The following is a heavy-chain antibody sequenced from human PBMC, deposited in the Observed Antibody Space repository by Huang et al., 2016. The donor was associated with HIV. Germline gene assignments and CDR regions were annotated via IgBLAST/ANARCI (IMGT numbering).Heavy chain of an antibody. J-gene: IGHJ4*02. CDR2: IYYSWST. CDR1: GGSIRSDNYY. D-gene: IGHD3-10*01. CDR3: ARLPGSITMIRGVITDPY. V-gene: IGHV4-39*01. Sequence: QLQLQESGPGLVKPSETLSLTCTVPGGSIRSDNYYWGWIRQPPGKGLEWIGSIYYSWSTYYNPSLKSRFTITVDTSKNQFSLKMRSVTAADTAVYYCARLPGSITMIRGVITDPYWGQGTLVTVSS.